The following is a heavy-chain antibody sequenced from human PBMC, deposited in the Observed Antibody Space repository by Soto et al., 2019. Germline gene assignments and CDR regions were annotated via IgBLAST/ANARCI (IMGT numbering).Heavy chain of an antibody. V-gene: IGHV3-33*01. D-gene: IGHD3-10*01. Sequence: QVQLVESGGGVVQPGRSLRLSCAASGFTFSSYGMHWVRQAPGKGLEWVAVIWYDGSNKYYADSVKGRFTISRDNSENTLYVQMTSLRAEDTAVYYCARGYFVSGSHYFDRWGQGTLVAVSS. CDR1: GFTFSSYG. CDR2: IWYDGSNK. CDR3: ARGYFVSGSHYFDR. J-gene: IGHJ4*02.